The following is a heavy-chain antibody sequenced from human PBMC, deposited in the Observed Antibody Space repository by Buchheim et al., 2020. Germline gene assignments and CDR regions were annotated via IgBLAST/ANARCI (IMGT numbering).Heavy chain of an antibody. CDR2: SNGGGDST. J-gene: IGHJ4*02. D-gene: IGHD3-16*01. V-gene: IGHV3-23*01. CDR3: AKGFGGLDY. CDR1: GFTFTSYT. Sequence: EVQLLDSGGGLVQPGGSLRLSCAASGFTFTSYTMSWVRQAPGKGLEWVSGSNGGGDSTYYADSVQGRFTIFRDNSKNTLYLQMNSLRVEDTAVYYCAKGFGGLDYWGQGTL.